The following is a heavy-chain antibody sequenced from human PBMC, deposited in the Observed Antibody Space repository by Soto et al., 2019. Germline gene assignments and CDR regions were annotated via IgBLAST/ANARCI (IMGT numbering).Heavy chain of an antibody. CDR1: GLTFSDYY. V-gene: IGHV3-11*06. D-gene: IGHD4-17*01. CDR2: ISSSSGYT. J-gene: IGHJ4*02. Sequence: GSSLRLSCAASGLTFSDYYMSWIRQAPGKGLEWVSYISSSSGYTNYADSVKGRFTISRDNAKNSLYLQMNSLRAEDTAVYYCAKEYGRIDYWGQGTLVTVSS. CDR3: AKEYGRIDY.